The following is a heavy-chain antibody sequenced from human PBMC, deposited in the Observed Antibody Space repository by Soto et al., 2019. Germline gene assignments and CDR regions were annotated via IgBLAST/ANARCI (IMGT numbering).Heavy chain of an antibody. V-gene: IGHV4-31*03. D-gene: IGHD7-27*01. Sequence: QVQLQESGPGLVKPSQTLSLTGTVSGGSISSGGYYWRWIRQHPAKGLEWIGYIYYNGDTYYNPSLKSRVSISIDTSKNQFSLRLTSVTAADTAVYYCARSHRDNWGSPDYFDYWGQGTLVTVSS. CDR1: GGSISSGGYY. CDR2: IYYNGDT. CDR3: ARSHRDNWGSPDYFDY. J-gene: IGHJ4*02.